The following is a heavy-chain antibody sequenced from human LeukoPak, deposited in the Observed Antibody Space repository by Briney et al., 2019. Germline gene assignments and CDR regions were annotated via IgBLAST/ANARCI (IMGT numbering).Heavy chain of an antibody. CDR2: INHSGST. CDR1: GGSFSGYY. J-gene: IGHJ3*02. V-gene: IGHV4-34*01. CDR3: ARSRDVYNGHALDI. Sequence: SETLSLTCAVYGGSFSGYYWSWIRQPPGKGLEWIGEINHSGSTNYNPSLKSRVTISVDTSKNQFSLKLSSVTAADTAVYYCARSRDVYNGHALDIWGQGTMVTVSS. D-gene: IGHD5-24*01.